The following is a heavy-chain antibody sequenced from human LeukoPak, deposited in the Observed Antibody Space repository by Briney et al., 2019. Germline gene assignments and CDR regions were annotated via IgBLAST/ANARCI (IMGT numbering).Heavy chain of an antibody. CDR3: ATSRNGQPA. CDR1: GYTFTDSY. J-gene: IGHJ5*02. Sequence: GASVKVSCKASGYTFTDSYIHWVRQAPGQGLEWMGYIDPDRGDTNYARSFQGRVTVTRGTSISTVYMELSRLKSEDSTFYYCATSRNGQPAWGQGTLVTVSS. V-gene: IGHV1-2*02. CDR2: IDPDRGDT. D-gene: IGHD2-8*01.